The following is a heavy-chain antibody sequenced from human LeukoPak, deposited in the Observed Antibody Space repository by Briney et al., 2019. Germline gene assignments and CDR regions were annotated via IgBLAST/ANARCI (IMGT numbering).Heavy chain of an antibody. J-gene: IGHJ4*02. CDR2: IYYSGSP. V-gene: IGHV4-59*01. D-gene: IGHD3-22*01. CDR3: ARENYYDSSGYFDY. Sequence: SETLSLTCTVSVGSISSYYWSWLPQPPGKGLECSGDIYYSGSPNYNPSLKSRVTLSEDTSNTPYSQKLSYVTAADTAVYYCARENYYDSSGYFDYWGQGTLVTVSS. CDR1: VGSISSYY.